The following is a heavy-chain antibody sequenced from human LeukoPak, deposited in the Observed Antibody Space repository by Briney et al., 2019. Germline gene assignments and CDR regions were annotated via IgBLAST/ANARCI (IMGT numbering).Heavy chain of an antibody. Sequence: GGSLRLSCAASGLTLSSYWMSWVRQAPGKGLEWVANINQDGSEKYYVDSVKGRFTISRDNAKNSLYLQMNSLRAEDTAVYYCARVASSGWHGDYWGQGTLVTVSS. CDR2: INQDGSEK. J-gene: IGHJ4*02. V-gene: IGHV3-7*01. CDR3: ARVASSGWHGDY. D-gene: IGHD6-19*01. CDR1: GLTLSSYW.